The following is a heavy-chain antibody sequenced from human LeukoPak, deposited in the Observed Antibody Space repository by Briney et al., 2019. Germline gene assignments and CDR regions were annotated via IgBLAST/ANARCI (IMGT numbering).Heavy chain of an antibody. D-gene: IGHD6-13*01. CDR1: GYTFTGYY. CDR3: ASVYSSSGSGDY. CDR2: INPNSGGT. J-gene: IGHJ4*02. V-gene: IGHV1-2*06. Sequence: ASVNVSCKASGYTFTGYYMHWVRQAPGQGLEWMGRINPNSGGTNYAQKFQGRVTMTRDTSISTAYMELSRLRSDDTAVYYCASVYSSSGSGDYWGQGTLVTVSS.